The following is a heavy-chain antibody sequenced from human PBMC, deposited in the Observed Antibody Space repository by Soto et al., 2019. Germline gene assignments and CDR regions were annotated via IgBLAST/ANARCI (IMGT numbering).Heavy chain of an antibody. D-gene: IGHD6-13*01. CDR3: ARESGRLIAAAGSNWFDP. V-gene: IGHV1-69*13. Sequence: GASVKVSCKASGGTFSSYAISWVRQAPGQGLEWMGGIIPIFGTANYAQKFQGRVTITADESTSTAYMELSSLRSEDTAVYYCARESGRLIAAAGSNWFDPWGQGTLVTVSS. CDR2: IIPIFGTA. CDR1: GGTFSSYA. J-gene: IGHJ5*02.